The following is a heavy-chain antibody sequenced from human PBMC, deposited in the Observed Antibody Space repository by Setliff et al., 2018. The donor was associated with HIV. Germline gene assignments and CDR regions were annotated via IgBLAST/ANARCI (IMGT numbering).Heavy chain of an antibody. J-gene: IGHJ4*02. D-gene: IGHD3-22*01. CDR3: AKAARDYYDSSGYYIGIDY. CDR2: ISGSAGST. CDR1: GFTFSSYA. V-gene: IGHV3-23*01. Sequence: GGSLRLSCAASGFTFSSYAMSWVRQAPGKGLDWVSAISGSAGSTYYADSVKGRFTISRDNSKSTLYLQMNSLRAEDTAVYYCAKAARDYYDSSGYYIGIDYWGRGTMVTVSS.